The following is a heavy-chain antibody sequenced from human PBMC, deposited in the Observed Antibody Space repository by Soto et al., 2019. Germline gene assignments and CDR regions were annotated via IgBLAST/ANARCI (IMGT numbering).Heavy chain of an antibody. Sequence: QVQLVQSGAEVKKPGSSVKVSCKASGGTFSSYAISWVRQAPGQGLEWMGGIIPIFGTANYAQKFQGRVTITADESTSTAYMELSSLRSEDTAVYYYAREPQGQSGSYLFDYWGQGTLVTVSS. CDR3: AREPQGQSGSYLFDY. CDR2: IIPIFGTA. D-gene: IGHD1-26*01. V-gene: IGHV1-69*01. CDR1: GGTFSSYA. J-gene: IGHJ4*02.